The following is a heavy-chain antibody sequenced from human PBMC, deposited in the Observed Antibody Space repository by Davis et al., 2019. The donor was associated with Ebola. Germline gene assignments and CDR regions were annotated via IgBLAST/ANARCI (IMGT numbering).Heavy chain of an antibody. CDR2: IRSKANSYAT. V-gene: IGHV3-73*01. CDR3: TRAEARSDY. Sequence: GGSLRLSCAASGFTFSGSAMHWVRQASGKGLEWVGRIRSKANSYATAYAASVKGRFTISRDDSKNTAYPQMNSLKTEDTAVYYCTRAEARSDYWGQGTLVTVSS. CDR1: GFTFSGSA. J-gene: IGHJ4*02.